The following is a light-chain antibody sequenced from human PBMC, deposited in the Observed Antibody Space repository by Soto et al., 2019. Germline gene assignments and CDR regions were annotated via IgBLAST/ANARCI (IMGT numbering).Light chain of an antibody. CDR2: DAS. CDR1: QSISIY. Sequence: DIQMTQSPSSLSASVGDRVTITCRASQSISIYLNWYQQKPGKAPNLLIYDASSLESGVPSRFSGSGSGTEFTLTISSLQPDDFATYYCQQYNSYSRTFGQGTKVEIK. V-gene: IGKV1-5*01. CDR3: QQYNSYSRT. J-gene: IGKJ1*01.